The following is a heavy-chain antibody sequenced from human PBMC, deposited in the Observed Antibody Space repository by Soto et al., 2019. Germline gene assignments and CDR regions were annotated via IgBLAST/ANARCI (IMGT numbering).Heavy chain of an antibody. V-gene: IGHV3-30*18. CDR3: AKGRGPYGGLDY. J-gene: IGHJ4*02. CDR1: GFTFSSYG. Sequence: QVQLVESGGGVVQPGRSLRLSCAASGFTFSSYGMHWVRHVPGNGLEWVAVISYDGSNQYYADPLKDRFTISRDNSKNTLYLQMNSLRTEDTAVYYCAKGRGPYGGLDYWGQGTLVTVSS. CDR2: ISYDGSNQ. D-gene: IGHD4-17*01.